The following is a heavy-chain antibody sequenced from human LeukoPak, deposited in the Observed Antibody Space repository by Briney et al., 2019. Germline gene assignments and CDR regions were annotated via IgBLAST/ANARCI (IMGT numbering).Heavy chain of an antibody. CDR2: IKQDGSEK. Sequence: TGGSLRLSCAASGFTFSSYAMSWVRQAPGKGLEWVANIKQDGSEKYYVDSVKGRFTISRDNAKNSLYLQMNSLRAEDTAVYYCARDQYYYGSGGVRNAFDIWGQGTMVTVSS. CDR3: ARDQYYYGSGGVRNAFDI. V-gene: IGHV3-7*05. D-gene: IGHD3-10*01. CDR1: GFTFSSYA. J-gene: IGHJ3*02.